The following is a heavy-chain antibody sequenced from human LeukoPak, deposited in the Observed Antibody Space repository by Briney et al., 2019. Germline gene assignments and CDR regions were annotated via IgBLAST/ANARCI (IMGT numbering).Heavy chain of an antibody. CDR1: GFTFTSSA. J-gene: IGHJ6*03. Sequence: SVKVSCKASGFTFTSSAVQWVRQARGQRLEWIGWIVVGSGNTNYAQKFQERVTITRDMSTSTAYMELSSLRSEDTAVYYCARGALWAYYMDVWGKGTTVTVSS. V-gene: IGHV1-58*01. D-gene: IGHD2-21*01. CDR3: ARGALWAYYMDV. CDR2: IVVGSGNT.